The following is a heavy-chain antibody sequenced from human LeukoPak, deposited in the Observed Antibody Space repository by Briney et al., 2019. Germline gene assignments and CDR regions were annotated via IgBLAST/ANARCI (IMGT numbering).Heavy chain of an antibody. J-gene: IGHJ4*02. CDR1: GDTFGSYA. CDR3: ASSLGYTYGWNS. D-gene: IGHD5-18*01. Sequence: SVKVSCKASGDTFGSYALSWVRQAPGQGLEWMGGIIPIFGTANYAQKFQGRVTITADESTSTAYMDLSGLRCEDTAVYYCASSLGYTYGWNSWGQGTLVTVSS. V-gene: IGHV1-69*01. CDR2: IIPIFGTA.